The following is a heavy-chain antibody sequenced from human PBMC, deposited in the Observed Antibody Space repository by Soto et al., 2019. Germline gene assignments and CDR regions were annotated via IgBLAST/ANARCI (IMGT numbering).Heavy chain of an antibody. J-gene: IGHJ4*02. CDR2: ISYDGSNK. CDR3: ATRPDTMMGY. Sequence: GGSLRLSCAASGFTFSSYAMHWVRQAPGKGLEWVAVISYDGSNKYYADSVKGRFTISRDNSKNTLYLQMNSLRAEDTAVYYCATRPDTMMGYWGQGTLVTVSS. D-gene: IGHD3-22*01. V-gene: IGHV3-30-3*01. CDR1: GFTFSSYA.